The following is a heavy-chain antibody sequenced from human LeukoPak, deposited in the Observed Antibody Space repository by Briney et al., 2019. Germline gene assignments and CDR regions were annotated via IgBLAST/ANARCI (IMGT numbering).Heavy chain of an antibody. V-gene: IGHV4-30-2*01. CDR2: IYRNGNT. CDR3: ARDFESATGPNWFDP. J-gene: IGHJ5*02. Sequence: SETLSLTCTVSGASISSDDCYWSWIRQPPGKGLEWIGYIYRNGNTYYNPSLNSPVTISLDRSKNQFSLKLTSVTAADTAVYYCARDFESATGPNWFDPWGQGTLVTVSS. CDR1: GASISSDDCY.